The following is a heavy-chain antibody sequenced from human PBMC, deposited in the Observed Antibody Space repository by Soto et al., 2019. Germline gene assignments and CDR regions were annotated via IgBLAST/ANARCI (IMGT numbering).Heavy chain of an antibody. CDR2: VHNNGLT. CDR1: GFTFSSYA. Sequence: SGSLELSCAASGFTFSSYAMSWIRQPPGKGLEWIGNVHNNGLTSYDPALNSRLTMSLDRPKNQFTLTLRSVTAADSAIYYCVREDRRLNPLVWGQGTTVTVSS. J-gene: IGHJ6*02. CDR3: VREDRRLNPLV. V-gene: IGHV4-4*08.